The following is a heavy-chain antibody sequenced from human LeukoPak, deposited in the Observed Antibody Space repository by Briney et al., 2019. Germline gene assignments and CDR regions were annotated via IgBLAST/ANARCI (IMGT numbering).Heavy chain of an antibody. Sequence: PSETLSLTCTVSGDSISSSSYYWGWIRQPPGKGLEWIGSIYYSGSTYYNPSLKSRVTISVDTSKNQFSLKLSSVTAADTAVYYCARDPFYCGGDCYSGWFDPWGQGTLVTVSS. D-gene: IGHD2-21*02. CDR1: GDSISSSSYY. CDR3: ARDPFYCGGDCYSGWFDP. V-gene: IGHV4-39*07. J-gene: IGHJ5*02. CDR2: IYYSGST.